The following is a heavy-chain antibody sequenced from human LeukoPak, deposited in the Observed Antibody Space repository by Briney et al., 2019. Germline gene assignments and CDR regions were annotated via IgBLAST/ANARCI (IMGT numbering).Heavy chain of an antibody. CDR2: IKQDGSEK. J-gene: IGHJ4*02. V-gene: IGHV3-7*01. D-gene: IGHD1-26*01. CDR1: GFTFSSYW. Sequence: GGSLRLSCAASGFTFSSYWMSWVRQAPGKGLEWVANIKQDGSEKYYVDSAKGRFTISRDNAKNSLYLQMNSLRAEDTAVYYCARDRGGSYYGLDYWGQGTLVTVSS. CDR3: ARDRGGSYYGLDY.